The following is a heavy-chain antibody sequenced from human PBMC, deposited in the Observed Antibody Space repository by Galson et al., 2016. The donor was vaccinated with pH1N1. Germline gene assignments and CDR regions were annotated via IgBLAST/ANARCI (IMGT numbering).Heavy chain of an antibody. CDR2: ISFDGTIK. Sequence: SLRLSCAASGFSFSDYAMHWVRQPPGKGLEWVAMISFDGTIKYSADSVKGRFTISRDNSKKTLYLHMSSLRFEDTAMYYCAKDSPMIDYYFDYWGQGTLVTVSS. J-gene: IGHJ4*02. V-gene: IGHV3-30*18. CDR3: AKDSPMIDYYFDY. CDR1: GFSFSDYA. D-gene: IGHD3-22*01.